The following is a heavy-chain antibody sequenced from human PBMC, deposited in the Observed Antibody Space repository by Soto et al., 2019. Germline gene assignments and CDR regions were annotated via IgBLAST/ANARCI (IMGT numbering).Heavy chain of an antibody. D-gene: IGHD3-10*01. CDR2: ISGSGGST. V-gene: IGHV3-23*01. J-gene: IGHJ6*03. Sequence: GSLRLSCAASGFTFSSYAMSWVRQAPGKGLEWVSAISGSGGSTYYADSVKGRFTISRDNSKNTLYLQMNSLRAEDTAVYYCARGEAGVTDLYYYYYYMDVWGKGTTVTVS. CDR3: ARGEAGVTDLYYYYYYMDV. CDR1: GFTFSSYA.